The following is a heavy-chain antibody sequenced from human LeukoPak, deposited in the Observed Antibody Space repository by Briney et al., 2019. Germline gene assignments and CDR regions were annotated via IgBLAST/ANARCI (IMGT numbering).Heavy chain of an antibody. CDR3: ARGFHYYGSGSYHFDY. J-gene: IGHJ4*02. CDR1: GGSFSGCY. V-gene: IGHV4-34*01. CDR2: INHSGST. D-gene: IGHD3-10*01. Sequence: SETLSLTCAVYGGSFSGCYWSWIRQPPGKGLEWIGEINHSGSTNYNPSLKRRVTISVDKSKNQFSLKLSSVTAADTAVYYCARGFHYYGSGSYHFDYWGQGTLVTVSS.